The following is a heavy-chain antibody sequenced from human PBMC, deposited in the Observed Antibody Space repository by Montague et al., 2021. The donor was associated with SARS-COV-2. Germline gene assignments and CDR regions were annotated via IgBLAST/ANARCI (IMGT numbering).Heavy chain of an antibody. D-gene: IGHD5-12*01. CDR2: IDTSVTK. CDR1: PSPWTVSWNYG. Sequence: SETLSLTCTVPSPWTVSWNYGADWKSTRLSTRHEKIWHIDTSVTKKYSFSLKSRVTISVDTSKNQFSLKLTSVTAADTAVYYCARAHSGSWAHLDNWGQGSLVTVSS. J-gene: IGHJ4*02. CDR3: ARAHSGSWAHLDN. V-gene: IGHV4-4*08.